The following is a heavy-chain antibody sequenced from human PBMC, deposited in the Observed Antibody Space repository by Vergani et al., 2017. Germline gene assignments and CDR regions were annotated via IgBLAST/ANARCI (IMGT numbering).Heavy chain of an antibody. V-gene: IGHV4-61*02. CDR1: GGSFSTGCQS. D-gene: IGHD2-21*01. Sequence: QVQLQESCPGLVKPSQTLPFTCTLSGGSFSTGCQSWTWLRQSAGKGLEWVVRVYASGATNYNPSLSSRAIMSVDASKKQFSLKLTYVTASDTAVNCYARDGGEYDKDALDVSGQGTKVAVTS. J-gene: IGHJ3*01. CDR2: VYASGAT. CDR3: ARDGGEYDKDALDV.